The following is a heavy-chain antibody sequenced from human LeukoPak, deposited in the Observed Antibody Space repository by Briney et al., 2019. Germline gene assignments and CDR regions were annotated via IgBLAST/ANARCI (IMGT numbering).Heavy chain of an antibody. D-gene: IGHD3-16*02. J-gene: IGHJ4*02. CDR3: ARDMSSVGVWGSYRYFDY. CDR1: GFTFSSYS. CDR2: ISSSSYI. V-gene: IGHV3-21*01. Sequence: PGGSLRLSCAASGFTFSSYSMNWVRQAPGKGLEWVSSISSSSYIYYADSVKGRFTISRDNAKNSLYLQMNSLRAEDTAVYYCARDMSSVGVWGSYRYFDYWGQGTLVTVSS.